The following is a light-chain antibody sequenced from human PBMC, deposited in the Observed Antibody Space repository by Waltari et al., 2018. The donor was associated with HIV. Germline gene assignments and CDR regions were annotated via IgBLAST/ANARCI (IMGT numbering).Light chain of an antibody. CDR1: SSDLGASNY. J-gene: IGLJ1*01. CDR2: DVS. V-gene: IGLV2-8*01. CDR3: SSYAGSNNPYV. Sequence: QTALTQPPSASGSPGQSVTISCTGPSSDLGASNYVSWYQQHPDKAPKLMIYDVSKRPSGVPDRFSGSKSGNTASLTVSGLQAEDEADYYCSSYAGSNNPYVFGTGTKVTVL.